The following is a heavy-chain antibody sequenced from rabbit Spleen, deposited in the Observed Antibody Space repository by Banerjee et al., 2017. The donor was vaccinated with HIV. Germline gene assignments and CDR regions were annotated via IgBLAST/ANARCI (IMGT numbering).Heavy chain of an antibody. CDR3: ARGSAAMTMVITGFYLNL. V-gene: IGHV1S40*01. CDR2: IYADRSGST. Sequence: QSLEESGGTLVKPEGSLKLTSTAPAFSSRSSYTMCWVRQVPGKGLECIACIYADRSGSTYYANWAKGRFTISRTSSTTVTLEMTSLTAADTATYFCARGSAAMTMVITGFYLNLWGQGTLVTVS. CDR1: AFSSRSSYT. D-gene: IGHD2-1*01. J-gene: IGHJ4*01.